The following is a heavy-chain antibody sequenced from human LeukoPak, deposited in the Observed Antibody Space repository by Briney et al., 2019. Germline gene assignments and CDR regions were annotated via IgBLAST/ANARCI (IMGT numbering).Heavy chain of an antibody. Sequence: GASVKVSCKASGYTFTSYGISWVRQAPGKGLEWVSAISGSGGSTYYADSVKGRFTISRDNSKNTLYLQMNSLRAEDTAVYYCAKNRGHTAMLYYFDYWGQGTLVTVSS. D-gene: IGHD5-18*01. CDR3: AKNRGHTAMLYYFDY. CDR2: ISGSGGST. CDR1: GYTFTSYG. V-gene: IGHV3-23*01. J-gene: IGHJ4*02.